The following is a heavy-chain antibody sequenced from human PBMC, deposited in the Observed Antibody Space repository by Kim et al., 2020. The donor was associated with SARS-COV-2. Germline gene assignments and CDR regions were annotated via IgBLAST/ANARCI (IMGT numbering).Heavy chain of an antibody. D-gene: IGHD5-18*01. V-gene: IGHV4-61*01. CDR3: AREGGEGYSYGHNYFDY. CDR1: GGSVSSGSYY. J-gene: IGHJ4*02. CDR2: IYYSGST. Sequence: SETLSLTCTVSGGSVSSGSYYWSWIRQPPGKGLEWIGYIYYSGSTNYNPSLKSRVTISVDTSKNQFSLKRSSVTAADTAVYYCAREGGEGYSYGHNYFDYWGQGTLVTVSS.